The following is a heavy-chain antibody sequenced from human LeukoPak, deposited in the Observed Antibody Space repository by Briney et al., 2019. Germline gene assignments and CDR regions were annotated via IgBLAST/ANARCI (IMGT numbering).Heavy chain of an antibody. Sequence: PGGSLRLSCAASGFTFNSYAMSWVRQGPGKGLQWVSAISASGGTTYYADSVKGRFTISRDNSENTVYLQMNSLRVEDTALYYCAKGPREYCGSNAWPNWLDAWGQGTLVTVSS. CDR1: GFTFNSYA. CDR2: ISASGGTT. J-gene: IGHJ5*02. D-gene: IGHD3-16*01. CDR3: AKGPREYCGSNAWPNWLDA. V-gene: IGHV3-23*01.